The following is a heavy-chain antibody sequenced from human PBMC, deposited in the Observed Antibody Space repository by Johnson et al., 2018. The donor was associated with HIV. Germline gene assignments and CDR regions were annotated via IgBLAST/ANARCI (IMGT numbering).Heavy chain of an antibody. J-gene: IGHJ3*01. V-gene: IGHV3-66*01. CDR1: GFSVSNTY. CDR3: ARDGESQQLPLGDAFDV. D-gene: IGHD6-13*01. CDR2: MYSGGNT. Sequence: VQLVESGGGFAQPGGSLRLSCGASGFSVSNTYMNWVRQAPGKGLEWVSVMYSGGNTYYADSVRGRFTISRDNSKNTLYLQMSSLKAEDTAMYYCARDGESQQLPLGDAFDVWGQGTMVIVSS.